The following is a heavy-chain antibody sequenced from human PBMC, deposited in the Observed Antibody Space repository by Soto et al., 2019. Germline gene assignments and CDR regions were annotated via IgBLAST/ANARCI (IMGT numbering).Heavy chain of an antibody. CDR3: ARVGTGSSTPLDI. D-gene: IGHD3-9*01. CDR1: GFMFTKST. Sequence: LRLSCVASGFMFTKSTMNWVRQAPGKGLEWVSSITSASDYIFYADSVKGRFTISRDNANNSLYLQMNSLRAEDTAVYYCARVGTGSSTPLDIWGQGTMVTVSS. J-gene: IGHJ3*02. V-gene: IGHV3-21*01. CDR2: ITSASDYI.